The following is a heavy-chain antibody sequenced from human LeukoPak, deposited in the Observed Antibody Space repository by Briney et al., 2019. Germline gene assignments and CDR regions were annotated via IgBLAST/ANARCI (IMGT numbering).Heavy chain of an antibody. V-gene: IGHV3-23*01. D-gene: IGHD2-21*02. Sequence: PGGSLRLSCAASGFTFDTYGMSWVRQAPGKGLEWVSSISSNSADTYYADSVKGRFTISRDNSKNTLYLQMNSLRAEATAVYYCAKDGTGCGGDCYSDYWGQGTLVTVSS. CDR3: AKDGTGCGGDCYSDY. CDR1: GFTFDTYG. J-gene: IGHJ4*02. CDR2: ISSNSADT.